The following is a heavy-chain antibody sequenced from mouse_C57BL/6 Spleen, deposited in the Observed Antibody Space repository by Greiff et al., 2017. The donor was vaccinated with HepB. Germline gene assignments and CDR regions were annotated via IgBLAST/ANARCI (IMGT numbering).Heavy chain of an antibody. J-gene: IGHJ2*01. CDR1: GFTFSDYY. Sequence: EVMLVESGGGLVQPGGSLKLSCAASGFTFSDYYMYWVRQTPEKRLEWVAYISNGGGSTYYPDTVKGRFTISRDNAKNTLYLQMSRLKSEDTAMYYCARVGSNYFDYWGQGTTLTVSS. CDR3: ARVGSNYFDY. V-gene: IGHV5-12*01. CDR2: ISNGGGST.